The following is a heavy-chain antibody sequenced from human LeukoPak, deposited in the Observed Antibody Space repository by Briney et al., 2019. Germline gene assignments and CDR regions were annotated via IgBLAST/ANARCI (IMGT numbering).Heavy chain of an antibody. CDR1: GFTFSTYW. CDR3: AKESGYVVDLEY. V-gene: IGHV3-74*01. D-gene: IGHD5-12*01. J-gene: IGHJ4*02. Sequence: PGGSLRLSCTGSGFTFSTYWMHWVRQAPGGGLVWVSGIDTDGSTTSYADSVKGRFSISRGNAKNTVYLQMSSLRAEDTAVYYCAKESGYVVDLEYWGQGTLVTVSS. CDR2: IDTDGSTT.